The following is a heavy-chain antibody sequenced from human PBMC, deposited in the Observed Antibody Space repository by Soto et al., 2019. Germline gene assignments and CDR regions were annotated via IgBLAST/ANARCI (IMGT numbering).Heavy chain of an antibody. CDR3: ARWSAGNTRAFDI. V-gene: IGHV3-13*01. CDR2: TGTAGDT. J-gene: IGHJ3*02. Sequence: GGSLRLSCAASGFTFSIYDMHWVRQATGKGLEWVSATGTAGDTYYPGSVKGRFTISRENAKNSLYLQMNSLRAGDTAVYYCARWSAGNTRAFDIWGQGTMVTVSS. CDR1: GFTFSIYD.